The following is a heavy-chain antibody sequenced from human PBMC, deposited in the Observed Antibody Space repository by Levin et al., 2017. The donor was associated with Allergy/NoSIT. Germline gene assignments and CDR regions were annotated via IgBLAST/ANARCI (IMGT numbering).Heavy chain of an antibody. V-gene: IGHV1-69*13. CDR1: GGTFSSYA. D-gene: IGHD6-13*01. Sequence: SVKVSCKASGGTFSSYAISWVRQAPGQGLEWMGGIIPIFGTANYAQKFQGRVTITADESTSTAYMDLSSLRSEDTAVYYCARELDSSSWHSGLGGGLGVWGQGTTVTVSS. CDR2: IIPIFGTA. J-gene: IGHJ6*02. CDR3: ARELDSSSWHSGLGGGLGV.